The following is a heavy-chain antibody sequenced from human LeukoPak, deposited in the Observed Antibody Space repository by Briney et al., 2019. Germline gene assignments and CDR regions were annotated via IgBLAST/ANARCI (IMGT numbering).Heavy chain of an antibody. CDR1: GGSISSSSYY. CDR2: IYYSGST. CDR3: ARVSRPDYDFWSGYFNWFDP. D-gene: IGHD3-3*01. V-gene: IGHV4-39*07. J-gene: IGHJ5*02. Sequence: PSETLSLTCTVSGGSISSSSYYWGWIRQPPGKGLEWIGSIYYSGSTYYNPSLKGRVTISVDTSKNQFSLKLSSVTAADTAVYYCARVSRPDYDFWSGYFNWFDPWGQGTLVTVSS.